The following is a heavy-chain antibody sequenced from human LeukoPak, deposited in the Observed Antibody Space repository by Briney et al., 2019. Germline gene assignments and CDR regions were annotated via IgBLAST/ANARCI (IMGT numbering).Heavy chain of an antibody. V-gene: IGHV4-4*07. CDR3: ARGFYRGASERSFDY. CDR2: IYISGDT. CDR1: GGSISSHY. Sequence: PSETLSLTCTVSGGSISSHYWSWIRQPAGKGLEWIGRIYISGDTDYNPSLKSRVTMSVDTSKNQFSLNLTSVTAADTAVYYCARGFYRGASERSFDYWGQGTLVTVSS. J-gene: IGHJ4*02. D-gene: IGHD4-11*01.